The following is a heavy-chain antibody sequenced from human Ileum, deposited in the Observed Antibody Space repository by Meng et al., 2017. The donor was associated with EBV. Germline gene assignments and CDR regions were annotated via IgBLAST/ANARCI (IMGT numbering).Heavy chain of an antibody. Sequence: QVQLQESVPGLGNPSGTLSLTCAASCDSVSGSDWWSWVRQPPGKGLEWIGEVYHDGATNYHPSLKSRVTISLDKSKNEVNLHLNSLTAADTAVYFCARSSPIVRGLDYWGQGTLVTVSS. V-gene: IGHV4-4*02. D-gene: IGHD3-10*01. CDR1: CDSVSGSDW. CDR2: VYHDGAT. J-gene: IGHJ4*02. CDR3: ARSSPIVRGLDY.